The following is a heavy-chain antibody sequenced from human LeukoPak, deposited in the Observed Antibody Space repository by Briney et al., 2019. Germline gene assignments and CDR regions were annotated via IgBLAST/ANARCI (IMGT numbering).Heavy chain of an antibody. D-gene: IGHD4-23*01. CDR3: ARGEYGVNSGFWGLFDH. Sequence: PSETLSLTCAVYGGSFSNYYWSWIRQPPGKGLEWIGYIFSSGSTNYNPSLKSRVTISVDTSKNQFSLKLTSVTAADTAVYYCARGEYGVNSGFWGLFDHWGQGTLVTVSS. CDR1: GGSFSNYY. J-gene: IGHJ4*02. CDR2: IFSSGST. V-gene: IGHV4-59*01.